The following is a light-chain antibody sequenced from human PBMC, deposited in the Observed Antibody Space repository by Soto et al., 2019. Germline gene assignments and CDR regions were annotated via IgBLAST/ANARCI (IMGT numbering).Light chain of an antibody. J-gene: IGLJ3*02. Sequence: QAVLTQPPSVSAAPGQKVTISCSGSSSNIGNNYVSWYQQLPGTAPKLLIYENNKRPSGIPDRFPGSKSGTSATLGITGLQTGDEADYYCGTWDSSLSVWVFGGGTQLTVL. V-gene: IGLV1-51*02. CDR3: GTWDSSLSVWV. CDR1: SSNIGNNY. CDR2: ENN.